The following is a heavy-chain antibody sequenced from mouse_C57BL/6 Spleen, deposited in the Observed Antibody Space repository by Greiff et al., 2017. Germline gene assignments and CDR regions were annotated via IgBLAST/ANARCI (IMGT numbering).Heavy chain of an antibody. D-gene: IGHD2-4*01. CDR1: GFNIKDYY. CDR3: VRDYDDPWCAY. Sequence: EVKLVESGAELVKPGASVKLSCTASGFNIKDYYMHWVKQRTEQGLEWIGRIDPEDGETKYAPKFQGKATITADTSSNTAYLQLSSLTSEDTAVYYCVRDYDDPWCAYWGQGTLVTVSA. V-gene: IGHV14-2*01. J-gene: IGHJ3*01. CDR2: IDPEDGET.